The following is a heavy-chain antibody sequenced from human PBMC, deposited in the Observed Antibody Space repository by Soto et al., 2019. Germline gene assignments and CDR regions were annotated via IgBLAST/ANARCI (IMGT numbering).Heavy chain of an antibody. D-gene: IGHD2-15*01. CDR1: SGSISSVNW. Sequence: QVQLQESGPGRVEPSGTLSLTCAVSSGSISSVNWWGGVRQPPGKGLEWIGEIYHSGSTSYNPSLNSRVTISIDKSKNQFFLNLRSVTAADTAVYYCARDKDNWFDPWGQGTLVTVSS. CDR3: ARDKDNWFDP. V-gene: IGHV4-4*02. CDR2: IYHSGST. J-gene: IGHJ5*02.